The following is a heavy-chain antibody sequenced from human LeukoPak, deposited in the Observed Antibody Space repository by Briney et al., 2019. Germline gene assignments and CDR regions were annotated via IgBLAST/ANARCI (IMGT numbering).Heavy chain of an antibody. Sequence: PSETLSLTCAVYGGSFSGYYWSWIRQPPGKGLEWIGEINHSGSTNYNPSLKSRVTMSVDTSKNQFSLKLSSVTAVDTAVYYCARYPGGDYWGQGTLVTVSS. CDR3: ARYPGGDY. V-gene: IGHV4-34*10. CDR2: INHSGST. D-gene: IGHD3-10*01. CDR1: GGSFSGYY. J-gene: IGHJ4*02.